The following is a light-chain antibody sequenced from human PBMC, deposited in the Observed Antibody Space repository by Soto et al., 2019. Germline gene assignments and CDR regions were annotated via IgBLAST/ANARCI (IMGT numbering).Light chain of an antibody. CDR3: QQYTNCPYP. CDR2: GAS. V-gene: IGKV3-15*01. CDR1: QALGNN. J-gene: IGKJ2*01. Sequence: EIVMMQSPATLSVSPRERATLSCRASQALGNNLAWYQHKPGQAPRLLIYGASTMATGVTVRFSGSGSETEFTLSISSLQSDDLAVYYCQQYTNCPYPFGQGPKLQLK.